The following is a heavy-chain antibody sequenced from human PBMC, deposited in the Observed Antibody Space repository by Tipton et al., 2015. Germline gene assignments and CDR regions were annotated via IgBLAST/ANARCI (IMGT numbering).Heavy chain of an antibody. CDR2: IYYSGTT. CDR3: ARVVAVGDSRYFDY. CDR1: GGSTSSDGYY. D-gene: IGHD2-2*01. V-gene: IGHV4-31*03. Sequence: TLSLTCNVSGGSTSSDGYYWSWLRQHPGKGLEWIGYIYYSGTTYYNPSLKSRVTISVDTSKNQFSLNLRSVTVADTAVYYCARVVAVGDSRYFDYWGQGTLVTVSS. J-gene: IGHJ4*02.